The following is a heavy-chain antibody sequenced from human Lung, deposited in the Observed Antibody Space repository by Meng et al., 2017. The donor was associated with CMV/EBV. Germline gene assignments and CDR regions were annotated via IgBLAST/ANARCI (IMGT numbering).Heavy chain of an antibody. CDR3: ARASRVLGGFDY. V-gene: IGHV1-46*01. J-gene: IGHJ4*02. CDR1: GYTFTNYY. Sequence: VQLVQAGAEGKKTGASVKVSCKASGYTFTNYYMHWVRQAPGQGLEWMGIINTSVGYTSHAQKFQGRVTMTRDTSTSTVHMEVSSLRSADTAVYYCARASRVLGGFDYWGQGTLVTVSS. CDR2: INTSVGYT. D-gene: IGHD3-16*01.